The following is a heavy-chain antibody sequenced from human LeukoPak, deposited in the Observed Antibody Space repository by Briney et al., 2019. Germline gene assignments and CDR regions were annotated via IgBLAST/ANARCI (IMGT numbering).Heavy chain of an antibody. CDR2: FDPEDGET. V-gene: IGHV1-24*01. J-gene: IGHJ6*02. CDR3: ATDALGVELTKQLYGMDV. CDR1: GYTLTELS. Sequence: ASVKVSCKVSGYTLTELSMHWVRQAPGKGLEWMGGFDPEDGETIYAQKFQGRVTMTEDTSTDTAYMELSSLRSEDTAVYYCATDALGVELTKQLYGMDVWGQGTTVTVSS. D-gene: IGHD1-7*01.